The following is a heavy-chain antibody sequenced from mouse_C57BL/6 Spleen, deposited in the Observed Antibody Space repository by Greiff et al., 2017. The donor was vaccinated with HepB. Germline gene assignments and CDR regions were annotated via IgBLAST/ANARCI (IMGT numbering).Heavy chain of an antibody. V-gene: IGHV1-64*01. D-gene: IGHD2-4*01. CDR3: ARCDYLYYAMDY. CDR1: GYTFTSYW. J-gene: IGHJ4*01. Sequence: QVQLQQPGAELVKPGASVKLSCKASGYTFTSYWMHWVKQRPGQCLEWIGMIHPNSGSTNYNEKFKSKATLTVDKSSSTAYMQLSSLTSEDSAVYYCARCDYLYYAMDYWGQGTSVTVSS. CDR2: IHPNSGST.